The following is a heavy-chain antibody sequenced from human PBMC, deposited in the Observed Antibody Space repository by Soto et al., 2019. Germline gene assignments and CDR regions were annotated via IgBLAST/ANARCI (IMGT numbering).Heavy chain of an antibody. CDR2: SHQSGST. V-gene: IGHV4-4*02. CDR3: ASRDNSKFY. CDR1: GVSISSHDW. Sequence: QVQLQESGPGLVKPSGTLSLTCAVSGVSISSHDWWTWVRQPPGKGLEWIGESHQSGSTNYNSSRESRVTIEVDTSNNQFSLKLRSVTVADTAVYYCASRDNSKFYWGQGTLVTVSS. J-gene: IGHJ4*02. D-gene: IGHD6-13*01.